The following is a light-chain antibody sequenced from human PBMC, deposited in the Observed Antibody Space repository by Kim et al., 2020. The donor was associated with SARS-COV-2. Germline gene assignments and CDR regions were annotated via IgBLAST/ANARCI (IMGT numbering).Light chain of an antibody. CDR1: SLRSYY. Sequence: AWGKPVRIKCTGDSLRSYYASWYQQKQGQAPVLVIYGNNNRPSGIPDRFSGSSSGNTASLTIPGAQAEDEADYYCNSRDSSGNHVVFGGGTQLTVL. J-gene: IGLJ2*01. CDR2: GNN. V-gene: IGLV3-19*01. CDR3: NSRDSSGNHVV.